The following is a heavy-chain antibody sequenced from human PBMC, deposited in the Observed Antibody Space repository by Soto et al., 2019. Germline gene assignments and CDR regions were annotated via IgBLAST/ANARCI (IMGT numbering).Heavy chain of an antibody. CDR1: GGSISSYY. D-gene: IGHD3-10*01. Sequence: SETLSLTCTVSGGSISSYYWSWIRQPPGKGLEWIGYIYYSGSTNYNPSLKSRVTISVDTSKNQFSLKLSSVTAADPAVYYCARGYRHYYGSGSYPDYYYYYMDVWGKGTTVTVSS. CDR2: IYYSGST. V-gene: IGHV4-59*01. CDR3: ARGYRHYYGSGSYPDYYYYYMDV. J-gene: IGHJ6*03.